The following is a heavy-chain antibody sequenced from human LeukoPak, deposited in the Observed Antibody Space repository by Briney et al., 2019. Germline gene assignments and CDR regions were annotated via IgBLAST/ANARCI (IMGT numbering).Heavy chain of an antibody. D-gene: IGHD3-3*01. Sequence: GGSLRLSCAASGFTFSNYAMHWVRQAPGKGLEFVSAITSNGGSTYYANSVKGRFTISRDNSKNTLYLQMGSLRAQDTAVYYCARGPICGVYYMDAWGKGTTVTVSS. CDR2: ITSNGGST. CDR1: GFTFSNYA. J-gene: IGHJ6*03. CDR3: ARGPICGVYYMDA. V-gene: IGHV3-64*01.